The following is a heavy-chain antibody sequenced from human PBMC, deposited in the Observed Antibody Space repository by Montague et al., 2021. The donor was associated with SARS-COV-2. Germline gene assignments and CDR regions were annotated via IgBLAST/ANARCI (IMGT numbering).Heavy chain of an antibody. CDR3: ARRGRKLLPVATTFGGFDF. J-gene: IGHJ3*01. CDR1: GGSISSSNYY. Sequence: SETLSLTCTVSGGSISSSNYYWDWIRQPPGKGLEWIGSIYDSGSTYYNPSLKSRVTISVDTSKNHFSLKLSSVTAADTAVYYCARRGRKLLPVATTFGGFDFWGQGTMVTVSS. CDR2: IYDSGST. D-gene: IGHD3-10*02. V-gene: IGHV4-39*02.